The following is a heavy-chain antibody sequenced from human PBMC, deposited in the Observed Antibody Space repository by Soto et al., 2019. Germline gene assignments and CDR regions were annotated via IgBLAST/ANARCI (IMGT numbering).Heavy chain of an antibody. CDR1: GFTFSSYS. CDR3: ARDPANYDFWSGYYTLHGMDV. V-gene: IGHV3-48*02. Sequence: EVQLVESGGGLVQPGGSLRLSCAPSGFTFSSYSMNWVRQAPGKGLEWVSYISSSSSTIYYADSVKGRFTISRDNAKNSLYLQLNSLRDEDTAVYYCARDPANYDFWSGYYTLHGMDVWGQGTTVTVSS. D-gene: IGHD3-3*01. J-gene: IGHJ6*02. CDR2: ISSSSSTI.